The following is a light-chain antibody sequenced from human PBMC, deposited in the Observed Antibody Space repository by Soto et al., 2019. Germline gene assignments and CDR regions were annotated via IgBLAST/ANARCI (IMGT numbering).Light chain of an antibody. V-gene: IGLV1-40*01. CDR3: QSFDSSLNVV. CDR2: NNF. J-gene: IGLJ2*01. CDR1: SSNIGAGHD. Sequence: QSVLTQPPSVSGAPGQRVTMSCTGSSSNIGAGHDVQWYQQLPGSAPKLLIYNNFIRASGVPDRFSGSNSGTSASLAITGLQAEAEAEYYCQSFDSSLNVVFGGGTKLTVL.